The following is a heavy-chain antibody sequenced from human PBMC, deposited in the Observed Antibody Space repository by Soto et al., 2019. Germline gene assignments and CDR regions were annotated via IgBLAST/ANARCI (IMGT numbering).Heavy chain of an antibody. D-gene: IGHD6-13*01. V-gene: IGHV1-69*02. CDR1: GGTFSSYT. CDR3: ASSSNAAAGSPPTDY. CDR2: IIPILGIA. J-gene: IGHJ4*02. Sequence: SVKVSCKASGGTFSSYTISWVRQAPGQGLEWMGRIIPILGIANYAQKFQGRVTITADKSTSTAYMELSSLRSEDTAVYYCASSSNAAAGSPPTDYWGQGTLVTVSS.